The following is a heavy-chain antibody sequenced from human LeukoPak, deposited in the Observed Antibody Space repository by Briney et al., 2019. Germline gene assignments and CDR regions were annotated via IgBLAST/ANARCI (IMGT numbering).Heavy chain of an antibody. V-gene: IGHV3-9*03. CDR2: ISWNSGSI. CDR3: VRGVAGHYFDY. D-gene: IGHD6-19*01. J-gene: IGHJ4*02. Sequence: GGSLRLSCAASGFTFGDYAMHWVRQVPGKGLEWVSSISWNSGSIGYGDSVKGRFTISRDSARNFLYLQMNSLRVEDMAMYYCVRGVAGHYFDYWGQGTLVTVSS. CDR1: GFTFGDYA.